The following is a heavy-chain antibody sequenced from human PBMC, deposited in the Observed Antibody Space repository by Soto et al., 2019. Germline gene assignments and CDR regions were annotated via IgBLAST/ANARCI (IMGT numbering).Heavy chain of an antibody. CDR2: IYHSGST. Sequence: PSETLSLTCAVSGGSISSGGYSWSWIRQPPGKGLEWIGYIYHSGSTYYNPSLKSRVTISVDRSKNQFSLKLSSVTAADPAVYYCARSQTTVTSDDYWGQGTLVTV. CDR1: GGSISSGGYS. V-gene: IGHV4-30-2*01. D-gene: IGHD4-17*01. CDR3: ARSQTTVTSDDY. J-gene: IGHJ4*02.